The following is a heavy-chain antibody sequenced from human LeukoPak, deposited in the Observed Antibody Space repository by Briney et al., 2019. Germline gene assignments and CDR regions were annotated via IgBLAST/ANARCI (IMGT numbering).Heavy chain of an antibody. CDR1: GFTFGDYA. CDR2: ISWNSGSL. Sequence: PGGSLRLSCAASGFTFGDYAMHWVRQAPGKGLEWVSSISWNSGSLGYADSVKGRVTISRDNAKNSVYLQMNSLRAEDTALYYCAKDATSGSHYNHFFRRGMDVWGQGTTVTVSS. CDR3: AKDATSGSHYNHFFRRGMDV. V-gene: IGHV3-9*01. J-gene: IGHJ6*02. D-gene: IGHD3-10*01.